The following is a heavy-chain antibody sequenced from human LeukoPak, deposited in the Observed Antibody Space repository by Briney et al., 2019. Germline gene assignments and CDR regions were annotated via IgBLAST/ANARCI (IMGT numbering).Heavy chain of an antibody. D-gene: IGHD3-9*01. Sequence: GSSAKVSCKASGGTFSSYAISWVRQAPGQGLEWMGGIIPIFGTANYAQKFQGRVTITTDESTSTAYMELSSLRSEDTAVYYCARGVRYFDWLLRPWGQGTLVTVSS. CDR3: ARGVRYFDWLLRP. CDR2: IIPIFGTA. V-gene: IGHV1-69*05. CDR1: GGTFSSYA. J-gene: IGHJ4*02.